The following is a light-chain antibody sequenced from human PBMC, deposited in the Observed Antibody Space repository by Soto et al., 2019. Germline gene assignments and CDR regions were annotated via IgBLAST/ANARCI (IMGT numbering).Light chain of an antibody. Sequence: EIVMTQSPATLSVSPGERATLSCRASQSVRNNLAWYQQKPGQAPSLLIYGASTRATGIPARFTASGSGTEFTLTISSLQSEDFAVYYCQQYNTWPRTFGQGTKVDIK. J-gene: IGKJ1*01. CDR1: QSVRNN. V-gene: IGKV3-15*01. CDR3: QQYNTWPRT. CDR2: GAS.